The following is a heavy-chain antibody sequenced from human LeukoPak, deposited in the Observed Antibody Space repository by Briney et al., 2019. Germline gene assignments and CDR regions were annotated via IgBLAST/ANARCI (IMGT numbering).Heavy chain of an antibody. CDR3: ARSPSWSSSWYDY. CDR1: GYTFTGYY. Sequence: GASVKVSCKAPGYTFTGYYMHWGRQAPGQGLEWMGWIKPNSGGTNYAQKFQGRVTMTRDTSISTAYMELSRLRSDDTAVYYCARSPSWSSSWYDYWGQGTLVTVSS. V-gene: IGHV1-2*02. D-gene: IGHD6-13*01. CDR2: IKPNSGGT. J-gene: IGHJ4*02.